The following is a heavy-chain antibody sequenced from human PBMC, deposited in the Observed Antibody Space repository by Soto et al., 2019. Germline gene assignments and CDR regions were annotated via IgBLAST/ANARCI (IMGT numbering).Heavy chain of an antibody. V-gene: IGHV1-69*13. J-gene: IGHJ6*02. Sequence: ASVKVSCKASGGTFSSYAISWVRQAPGQGLEWMGGIIPIFGTANYARKFQGRVTITADESTSTAYMELSSLRSEDTAVYYCASTYGSGSYLFDYYYYGMDVWGQGTTVTVSS. D-gene: IGHD3-10*01. CDR1: GGTFSSYA. CDR3: ASTYGSGSYLFDYYYYGMDV. CDR2: IIPIFGTA.